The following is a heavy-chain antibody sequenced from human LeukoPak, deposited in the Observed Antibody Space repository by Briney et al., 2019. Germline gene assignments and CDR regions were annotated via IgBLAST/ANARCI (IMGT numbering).Heavy chain of an antibody. D-gene: IGHD3-3*01. V-gene: IGHV4-31*03. J-gene: IGHJ2*01. CDR2: VYYSGNT. CDR1: GGSISSGRYW. CDR3: ARATLTASGSVWYFDL. Sequence: KTSETLSLTCTVSGGSISSGRYWRSWIRQRPGKGLEWIGYVYYSGNTYYSPSLRSRLSISVDTSKNQFSLNLSSVTAADTAVYYCARATLTASGSVWYFDLWGRGTLVTVSS.